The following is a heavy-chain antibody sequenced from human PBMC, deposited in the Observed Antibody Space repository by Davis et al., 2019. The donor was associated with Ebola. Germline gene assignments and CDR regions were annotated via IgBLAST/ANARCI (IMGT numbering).Heavy chain of an antibody. V-gene: IGHV4-39*07. J-gene: IGHJ6*02. CDR1: GGSISSSNYY. Sequence: SETLSLTCTVSGGSISSSNYYWGWIRQPPGKGLEWIGSIYYSGSTNYSPSLKSRVTISLDTSKKQFFLKLSSVTAADTAVYYCARRQIDYGMDVWGQGTTVTVSS. CDR2: IYYSGST. CDR3: ARRQIDYGMDV.